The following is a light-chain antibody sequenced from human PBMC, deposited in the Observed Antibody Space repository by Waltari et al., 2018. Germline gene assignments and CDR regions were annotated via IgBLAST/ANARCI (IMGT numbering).Light chain of an antibody. J-gene: IGLJ2*01. CDR1: ALPKRY. CDR3: YSTDSSVNQVV. Sequence: SYELTQPPSVSVSPGQTATITCSGDALPKRYAYWYQLKSGQAPVLVIYEDSKRPSGIPAGFSGCRSGTLVTLTISGAQVEDEADYFCYSTDSSVNQVVFGGGTKLTVL. CDR2: EDS. V-gene: IGLV3-10*01.